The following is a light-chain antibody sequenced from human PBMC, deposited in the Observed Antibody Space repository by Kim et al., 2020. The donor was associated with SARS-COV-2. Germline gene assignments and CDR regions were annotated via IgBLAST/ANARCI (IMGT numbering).Light chain of an antibody. CDR2: QDN. J-gene: IGLJ1*01. CDR3: QAWDSSTHNYV. CDR1: KLGDKN. V-gene: IGLV3-1*01. Sequence: SPCQTASITCSGYKLGDKNVSWSQQKPGPSPVVVIYQDNQRPSGIPERFSGSNSGNTATLTISGTQAMDEADYYCQAWDSSTHNYVFGAGTKVTVL.